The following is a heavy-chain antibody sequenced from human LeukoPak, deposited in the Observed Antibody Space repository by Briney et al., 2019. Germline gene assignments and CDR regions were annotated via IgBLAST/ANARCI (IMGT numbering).Heavy chain of an antibody. CDR2: VNWNGGST. Sequence: PGGSLRLSCAASGFTFDDYGMSWVRQAPGKGLEWVSGVNWNGGSTGYADSVKGRFTISRDNAKNSLYLQMNSLRAEDTALYYCARGVMVSSSYWSDYWGQGTLVTVSS. CDR3: ARGVMVSSSYWSDY. V-gene: IGHV3-20*04. CDR1: GFTFDDYG. D-gene: IGHD6-13*01. J-gene: IGHJ4*02.